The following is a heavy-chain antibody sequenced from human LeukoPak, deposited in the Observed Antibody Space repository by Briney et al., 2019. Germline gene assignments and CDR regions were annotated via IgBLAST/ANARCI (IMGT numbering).Heavy chain of an antibody. V-gene: IGHV1-69*01. J-gene: IGHJ4*02. CDR2: IIPICGTA. Sequence: SVKVSCKASGGTFSSYAISWVRQAPGQGLEWMGGIIPICGTANYARKFQGRVKITADESTSTAYMELSSLRSEDTAVYYCARGGRYFDWLLPFDYWGQGTLVTVSS. CDR3: ARGGRYFDWLLPFDY. CDR1: GGTFSSYA. D-gene: IGHD3-9*01.